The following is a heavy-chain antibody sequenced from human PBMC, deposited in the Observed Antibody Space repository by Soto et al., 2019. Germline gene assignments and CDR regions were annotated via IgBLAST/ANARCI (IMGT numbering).Heavy chain of an antibody. CDR3: ARGHLPGGNTFYYAY. Sequence: QVQLQQWGAGLLKPSETLSLTCTVYGGSFSGNYWSWIRQPPGMGLEWIGEISHSGSTNYSPSLKSRVTISVDTSKNQFSLKLSSVTAADTAMYYCARGHLPGGNTFYYAYWGQGTLVTVSS. D-gene: IGHD2-15*01. CDR2: ISHSGST. J-gene: IGHJ4*02. CDR1: GGSFSGNY. V-gene: IGHV4-34*01.